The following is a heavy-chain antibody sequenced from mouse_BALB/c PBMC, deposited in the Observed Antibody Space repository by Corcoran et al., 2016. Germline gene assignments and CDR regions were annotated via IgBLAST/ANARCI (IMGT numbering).Heavy chain of an antibody. D-gene: IGHD1-1*01. CDR1: GYTFTNYG. Sequence: QIQLVQSGPELKKPGETVKISCKASGYTFTNYGMNWVKQAPGKGLKWMGWINTYTGEPTYAADFKGRFAFSLETSARTAYLQFNNLKNEDTATYVCARNYGSSYWYFDVWGAGTTVTVSS. CDR3: ARNYGSSYWYFDV. CDR2: INTYTGEP. J-gene: IGHJ1*01. V-gene: IGHV9-3-1*01.